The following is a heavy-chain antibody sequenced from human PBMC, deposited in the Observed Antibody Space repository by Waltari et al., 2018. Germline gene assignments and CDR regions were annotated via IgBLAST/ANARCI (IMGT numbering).Heavy chain of an antibody. J-gene: IGHJ5*02. CDR2: ISGSGGST. V-gene: IGHV3-23*01. Sequence: EVQLLESGGGLVQPGGSLRLSCAASGFTFSSYAMSWVRQAPGKGLEWVSAISGSGGSTYYADSVKGRVTISRDNSKNTLYLQMNSLRAEDTAVYYCAKTPNYDFWSGYLHQTWGQGTLVTVSS. CDR1: GFTFSSYA. CDR3: AKTPNYDFWSGYLHQT. D-gene: IGHD3-3*01.